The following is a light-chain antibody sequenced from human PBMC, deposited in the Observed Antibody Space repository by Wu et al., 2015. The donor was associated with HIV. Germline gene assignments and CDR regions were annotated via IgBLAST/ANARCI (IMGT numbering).Light chain of an antibody. CDR1: QTVTSGY. V-gene: IGKV3-20*01. CDR3: QQYSDSIRT. CDR2: GAT. Sequence: EVVLTQSPGTLSLSPGERATLSCRSSQTVTSGYLAWYQQKPGQAPRLLIYGATSRAIDTPDRFSGGGSEKDFTLTISRVEPEDFAVYYCQQYSDSIRTFGQGTKVELK. J-gene: IGKJ1*01.